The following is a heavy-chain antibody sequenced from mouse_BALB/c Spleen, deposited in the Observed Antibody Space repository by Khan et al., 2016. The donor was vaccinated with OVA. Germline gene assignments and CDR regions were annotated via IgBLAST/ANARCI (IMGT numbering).Heavy chain of an antibody. CDR2: IDPENGET. CDR3: TRSGYSAWFAY. CDR1: GFNIKDYY. Sequence: VRLQQSGAELVRPGALVKLSCKASGFNIKDYYMHWVKQRPEQGLEWIGWIDPENGETVYDPKFQGKASITANTSSNTAYLQLSSLTSEVTAVYYCTRSGYSAWFAYWGQGTPVTVSA. V-gene: IGHV14-1*02. J-gene: IGHJ3*01.